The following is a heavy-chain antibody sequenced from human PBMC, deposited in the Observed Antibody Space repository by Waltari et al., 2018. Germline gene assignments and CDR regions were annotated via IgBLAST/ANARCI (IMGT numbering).Heavy chain of an antibody. J-gene: IGHJ6*03. D-gene: IGHD2-21*01. V-gene: IGHV1-69*01. CDR1: SYA. CDR2: IIPIFGTA. Sequence: SYAISCVRQAPGQGLEWMGGIIPIFGTANYAQKLQGRVTITADESTSTAYMELSSLRSEDTAVYYCAGGLTYCGGDCSMYYYYYYYMDVWGKGTTVTVSS. CDR3: AGGLTYCGGDCSMYYYYYYYMDV.